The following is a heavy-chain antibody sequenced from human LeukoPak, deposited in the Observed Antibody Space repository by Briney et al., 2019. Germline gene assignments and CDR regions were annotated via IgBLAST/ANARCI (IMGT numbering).Heavy chain of an antibody. CDR1: GFTFDDYA. V-gene: IGHV3-9*01. CDR3: AKGGYYYGSGITSVLCDY. D-gene: IGHD3-10*01. J-gene: IGHJ4*02. CDR2: ISWNSGSI. Sequence: SLRLSCAASGFTFDDYAMHWVRQAPGKGLEWVSGISWNSGSIGYADSVKGRFTISRDNAKNSLYRQMNSLRAEDTALYYCAKGGYYYGSGITSVLCDYWGQGTLVTVSS.